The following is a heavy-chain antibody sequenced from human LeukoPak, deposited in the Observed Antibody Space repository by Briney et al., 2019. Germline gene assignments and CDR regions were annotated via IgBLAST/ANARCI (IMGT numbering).Heavy chain of an antibody. Sequence: GGSLRLSCAASGFTFDDYGMNWVRQAPGKGLEWVSGINRNGGSTGYADSVKGRFTISRDNAKNTLYLQMNSLRAEDTAVYYCVAFSPYFWGQGTLVTVSS. CDR1: GFTFDDYG. CDR3: VAFSPYF. J-gene: IGHJ4*02. CDR2: INRNGGST. D-gene: IGHD2-21*01. V-gene: IGHV3-20*04.